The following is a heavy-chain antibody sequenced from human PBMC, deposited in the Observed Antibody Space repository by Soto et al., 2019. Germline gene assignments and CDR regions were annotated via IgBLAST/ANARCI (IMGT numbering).Heavy chain of an antibody. V-gene: IGHV1-69*08. D-gene: IGHD5-18*01. CDR1: GGTLNTYT. Sequence: QLQLVQSGAAVKKPGSSVKVSCKASGGTLNTYTISWVRQAPGQGLEWMGSILPFLGSTNYAKKFQGRVTITADQSTSTMELSSLRSEDTAVYFCARDATAMEALYYYDTWGQGSLVTVSS. J-gene: IGHJ4*02. CDR3: ARDATAMEALYYYDT. CDR2: ILPFLGST.